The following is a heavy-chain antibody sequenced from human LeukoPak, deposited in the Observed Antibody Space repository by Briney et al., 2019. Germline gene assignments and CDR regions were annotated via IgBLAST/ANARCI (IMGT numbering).Heavy chain of an antibody. CDR3: AKDASGSYYEGPFDP. D-gene: IGHD1-26*01. J-gene: IGHJ5*02. CDR1: GFTFSSYW. V-gene: IGHV3-7*03. CDR2: IKQDGSEM. Sequence: GGSLRLSCTVSGFTFSSYWMSWVRQAPGKGPEWVANIKQDGSEMYYVDSVKGRFTISRDNAKNSLYLQMNSLRAEDMALYYCAKDASGSYYEGPFDPWGQGTLVTVSS.